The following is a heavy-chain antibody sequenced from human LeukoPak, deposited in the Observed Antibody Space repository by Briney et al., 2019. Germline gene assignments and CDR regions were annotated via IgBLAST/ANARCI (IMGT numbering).Heavy chain of an antibody. CDR1: GGSISSYY. Sequence: SETLSLTCTVSGGSISSYYWSWIRQPPGKGLEWIGYIYYSGSTNYNPSLKSRVTISVDTSKNQFSLKLSSVTAADTAVYHCARDSISTTFYNWFDPWGQGTLVTVSS. D-gene: IGHD2/OR15-2a*01. V-gene: IGHV4-59*01. CDR2: IYYSGST. CDR3: ARDSISTTFYNWFDP. J-gene: IGHJ5*02.